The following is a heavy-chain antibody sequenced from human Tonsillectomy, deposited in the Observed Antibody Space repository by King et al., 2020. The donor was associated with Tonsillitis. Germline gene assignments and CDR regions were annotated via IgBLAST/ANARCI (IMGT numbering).Heavy chain of an antibody. Sequence: QLVQSGGGVVRPGGSLRLSCAASGFTFDDYGMSWVPQAPGKGLEWVSGINWNGGSTGYADSVKGRFTISRDNAKNSLYLQMNSLRAEDTALYYCARSRAVYYDFWSGYWDYWGQGTLVTVSS. CDR2: INWNGGST. CDR1: GFTFDDYG. V-gene: IGHV3-20*04. J-gene: IGHJ4*02. CDR3: ARSRAVYYDFWSGYWDY. D-gene: IGHD3-3*01.